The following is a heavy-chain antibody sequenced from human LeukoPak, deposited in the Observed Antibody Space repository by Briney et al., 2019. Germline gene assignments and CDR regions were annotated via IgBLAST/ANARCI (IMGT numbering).Heavy chain of an antibody. Sequence: GGSLRLSCAASGFTFSSYAMSWVRQAPGKGLEWVSAISGSGGSTYYADSVKGRFTISRDNSKNTLYLQMNSLRAEDTAVYYCAKEGDILTGYPRNWFDPWGQGTLVTVSS. V-gene: IGHV3-23*01. CDR3: AKEGDILTGYPRNWFDP. CDR1: GFTFSSYA. J-gene: IGHJ5*02. D-gene: IGHD3-9*01. CDR2: ISGSGGST.